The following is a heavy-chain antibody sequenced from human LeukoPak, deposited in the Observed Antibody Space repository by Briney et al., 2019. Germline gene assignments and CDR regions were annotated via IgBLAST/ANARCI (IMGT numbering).Heavy chain of an antibody. J-gene: IGHJ3*02. V-gene: IGHV4-59*08. Sequence: SETLSLTCTVSGDSISDHYWNWIRQPSGKGLEWIGYIYFSGSTNYNPSVKSRVTISEDTSRTQFSLKLTSVTAADTAVYYCARRRKVYGSGNIGAGDAFDIWGQGTVVTVSS. CDR3: ARRRKVYGSGNIGAGDAFDI. D-gene: IGHD3-10*01. CDR1: GDSISDHY. CDR2: IYFSGST.